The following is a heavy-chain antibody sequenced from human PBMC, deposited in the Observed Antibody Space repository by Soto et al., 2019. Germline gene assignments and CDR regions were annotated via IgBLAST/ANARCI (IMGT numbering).Heavy chain of an antibody. CDR3: AHRRFDSSGLWNYGAFDI. CDR2: IYWDDDK. J-gene: IGHJ3*02. V-gene: IGHV2-5*02. Sequence: QITLKESGPPLVKPTQTLTLTCTFSGFSLSTDGVGVGWIRQPPGKALEWLALIYWDDDKRYSPSLKTRLTITKDTSKNQVVLSMTNMDPVDTGTYYCAHRRFDSSGLWNYGAFDIWGQGTMVTVSS. D-gene: IGHD3-22*01. CDR1: GFSLSTDGVG.